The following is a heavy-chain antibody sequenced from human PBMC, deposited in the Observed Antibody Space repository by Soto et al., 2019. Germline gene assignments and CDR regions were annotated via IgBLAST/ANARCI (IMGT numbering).Heavy chain of an antibody. CDR1: GYIFTSYW. J-gene: IGHJ4*02. CDR2: IYPGDSDT. Sequence: GESLKISCKGSGYIFTSYWIGWVRQMPGKGLEWMGIIYPGDSDTRYSPSFQGQVTISADKSISTAYLQWSRLKASDTAMYYWARHAHYPLTQYSSSGYTIDYWGQGTLVTVSS. V-gene: IGHV5-51*01. CDR3: ARHAHYPLTQYSSSGYTIDY. D-gene: IGHD6-13*01.